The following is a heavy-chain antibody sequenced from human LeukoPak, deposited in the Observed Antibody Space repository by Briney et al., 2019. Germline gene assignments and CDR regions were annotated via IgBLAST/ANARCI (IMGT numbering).Heavy chain of an antibody. Sequence: SETLSLTCTVSGDSISIYYWSWIGQPPGKGLEWIGYIYNSGSTNYNPSLKSRVTISLDTSKNQFSLKLTSVTAADTAVYYCARGQTFWDYWGQGTLVTVSS. V-gene: IGHV4-59*01. CDR3: ARGQTFWDY. CDR1: GDSISIYY. CDR2: IYNSGST. J-gene: IGHJ4*02.